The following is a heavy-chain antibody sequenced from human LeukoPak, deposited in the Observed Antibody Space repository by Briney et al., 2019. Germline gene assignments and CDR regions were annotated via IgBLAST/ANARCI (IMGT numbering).Heavy chain of an antibody. V-gene: IGHV4-39*01. CDR1: GGSISSSSYY. D-gene: IGHD4-17*01. Sequence: PSETLSLTCTVSGGSISSSSYYWGWIRQPPGKGLECSGSIYYSGSTYYNPSLKSRVTISVDTSKNQFSLKLSSVTAADTAVYYCASTTVTKKYYFDYWGQGTLVTVSS. CDR2: IYYSGST. CDR3: ASTTVTKKYYFDY. J-gene: IGHJ4*02.